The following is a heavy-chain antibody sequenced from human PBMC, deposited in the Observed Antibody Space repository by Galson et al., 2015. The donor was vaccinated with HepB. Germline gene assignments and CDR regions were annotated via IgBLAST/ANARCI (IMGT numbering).Heavy chain of an antibody. V-gene: IGHV1-24*01. D-gene: IGHD6-13*01. J-gene: IGHJ2*01. CDR3: ATASLGSSSWYGQYWYFDL. Sequence: VKVSCKVSGYTLTELSMHWVRQAPGKGLEWMGGFDPEDGETIYAQKFQGRVTMTEDTSTDTAYMELSSLRSEDTAVYYCATASLGSSSWYGQYWYFDLWGRGSLVTVSS. CDR2: FDPEDGET. CDR1: GYTLTELS.